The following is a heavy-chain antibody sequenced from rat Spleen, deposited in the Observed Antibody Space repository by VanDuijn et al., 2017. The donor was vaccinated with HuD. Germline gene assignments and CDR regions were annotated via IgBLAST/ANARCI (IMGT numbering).Heavy chain of an antibody. CDR3: ASGGSGGLNWFAY. J-gene: IGHJ3*01. V-gene: IGHV5-31*01. CDR1: GFTFNKSW. Sequence: EVQLVESGGGLVQPGGSLKLSCVASGFTFNKSWMSWIRQAPGKGLEWIASITHTGGNTYYPDSMRGRFTISRDNAKSTLYLQMDSLRSEDTAMYYCASGGSGGLNWFAYWGQGTLVTVSS. CDR2: ITHTGGNT. D-gene: IGHD1-1*01.